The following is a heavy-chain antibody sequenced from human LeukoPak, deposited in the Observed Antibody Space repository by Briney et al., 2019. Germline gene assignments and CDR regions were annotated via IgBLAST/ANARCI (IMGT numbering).Heavy chain of an antibody. CDR3: ARVRGYYDSSGYSPYFDY. D-gene: IGHD3-22*01. J-gene: IGHJ4*02. V-gene: IGHV1-3*03. CDR2: INAGNGNT. Sequence: GASVKVSCKASGYTFTSYAMHWVRQAPGQRLEWMGWINAGNGNTKYSQEFQGRVTITRDTSASTAYMELSSLRSEDMAVYYCARVRGYYDSSGYSPYFDYWGQGTLVTVSS. CDR1: GYTFTSYA.